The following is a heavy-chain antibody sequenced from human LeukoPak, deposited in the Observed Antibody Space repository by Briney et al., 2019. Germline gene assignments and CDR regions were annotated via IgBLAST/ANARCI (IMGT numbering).Heavy chain of an antibody. CDR3: AKGGHSNSFNWFDA. Sequence: GRSLRLSCAASGFNFDAYAMHWVRQLPGKGLEWVSGISWASGGIGYADSVKGRFTISRDNAKNSLNLQMNSLRPEDTALYYCAKGGHSNSFNWFDAWGQGALVTVSS. CDR1: GFNFDAYA. D-gene: IGHD6-13*01. V-gene: IGHV3-9*01. J-gene: IGHJ5*02. CDR2: ISWASGGI.